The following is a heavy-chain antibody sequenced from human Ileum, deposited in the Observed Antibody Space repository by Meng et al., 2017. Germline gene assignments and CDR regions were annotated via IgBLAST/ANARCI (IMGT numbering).Heavy chain of an antibody. CDR3: ARGGEGLPPYYFDS. J-gene: IGHJ4*02. Sequence: SETLSLTCTVSGYSISSGYNWGWLRQPPGKGLEWIGSIYHSGSTYYNPSLKSRVTISVDTSKNQFSLQLSCVTAADTAVYYCARGGEGLPPYYFDSWGQGTLVTVSS. CDR2: IYHSGST. CDR1: GYSISSGYN. D-gene: IGHD3-10*01. V-gene: IGHV4-38-2*02.